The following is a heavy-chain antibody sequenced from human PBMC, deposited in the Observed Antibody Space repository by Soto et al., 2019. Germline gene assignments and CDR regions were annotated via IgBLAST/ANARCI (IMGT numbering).Heavy chain of an antibody. J-gene: IGHJ3*02. CDR2: IYSGGST. Sequence: GGSLRLSCAASGFTVSSNYMSWVRQAPGKGLEWVSVIYSGGSTYYADSVKGRFTISRDNYKNTLYLQMNSLRAEDTAVYYCARGKGIAVADAFDIWGQGTMVTVSS. V-gene: IGHV3-66*01. D-gene: IGHD6-19*01. CDR1: GFTVSSNY. CDR3: ARGKGIAVADAFDI.